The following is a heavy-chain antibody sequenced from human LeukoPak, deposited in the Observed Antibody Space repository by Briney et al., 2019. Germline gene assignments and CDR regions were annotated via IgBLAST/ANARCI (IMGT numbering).Heavy chain of an antibody. CDR1: GFTFSSYW. J-gene: IGHJ4*02. CDR3: VCGDYSAEN. CDR2: INSDGSST. D-gene: IGHD4/OR15-4a*01. V-gene: IGHV3-74*01. Sequence: GGSLRLSCAAYGFTFSSYWMHWVRRAPGKGLVWVSRINSDGSSTTYADSVKGRFTISRDNAKNSLYLQMNSLRAEDTAVYYCVCGDYSAENWGQGTLVTVSS.